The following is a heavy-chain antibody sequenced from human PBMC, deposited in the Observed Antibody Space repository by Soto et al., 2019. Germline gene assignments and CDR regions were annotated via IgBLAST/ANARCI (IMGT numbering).Heavy chain of an antibody. CDR2: ISAYNGKT. D-gene: IGHD6-19*01. Sequence: QDQLVQSGVEVKKPGASVKVSCKASGYSFTNYGITWVRQAPGQGFEWMGWISAYNGKTNYAQKFQGRVTLTTDASTSTAYLELRSLSSDDTAVYYCARDRGVAPPVAGNTHYYYYMDVWGKGTTVTVSS. V-gene: IGHV1-18*01. CDR1: GYSFTNYG. J-gene: IGHJ6*03. CDR3: ARDRGVAPPVAGNTHYYYYMDV.